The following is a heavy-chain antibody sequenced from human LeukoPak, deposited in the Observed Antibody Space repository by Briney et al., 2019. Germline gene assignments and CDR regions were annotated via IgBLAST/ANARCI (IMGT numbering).Heavy chain of an antibody. J-gene: IGHJ5*02. CDR2: ISSSGSTI. D-gene: IGHD2-15*01. Sequence: GGSLRLSCAASGFTFSDYYMSWSGQAPGKGLEWVSYISSSGSTIYYADSVKGRFTISRDNAKNSLYLQMNSLRAEDTAVYYCARAPGGYCSGGSCYDWFDPWGQGTLVTVSS. CDR3: ARAPGGYCSGGSCYDWFDP. CDR1: GFTFSDYY. V-gene: IGHV3-11*01.